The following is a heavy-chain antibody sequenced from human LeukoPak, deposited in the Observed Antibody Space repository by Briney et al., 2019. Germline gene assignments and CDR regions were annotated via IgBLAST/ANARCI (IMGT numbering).Heavy chain of an antibody. D-gene: IGHD2-15*01. V-gene: IGHV4-34*12. Sequence: SETLSLTCAVCGGSFSGYHWSWIRQPPGKGLEWIGEIIHSGSTNYNPSLKSRVTISLDTSKNQFSLKLSSVTAADTAVYYCARNVPVVVAATKSGDWFDPWGQGTLVTVSS. CDR2: IIHSGST. CDR1: GGSFSGYH. J-gene: IGHJ5*02. CDR3: ARNVPVVVAATKSGDWFDP.